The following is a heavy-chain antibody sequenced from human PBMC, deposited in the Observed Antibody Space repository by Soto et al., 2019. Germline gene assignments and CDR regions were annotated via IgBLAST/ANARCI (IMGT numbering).Heavy chain of an antibody. CDR2: IDPSDSYT. V-gene: IGHV5-10-1*01. D-gene: IGHD5-18*01. J-gene: IGHJ6*02. CDR1: GYSFSSYW. CDR3: ARTSMQSRGYSYGHGGMDV. Sequence: GESLKISCKGSGYSFSSYWISWVRQMPGKGLEWMGRIDPSDSYTNYSPSFQGHVTISADKSISTAYLQWSSLKASDTAMYYCARTSMQSRGYSYGHGGMDVWGQGTTVTVSS.